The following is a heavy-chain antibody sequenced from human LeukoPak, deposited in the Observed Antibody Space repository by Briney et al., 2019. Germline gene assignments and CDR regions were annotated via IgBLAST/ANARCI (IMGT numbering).Heavy chain of an antibody. J-gene: IGHJ6*02. CDR1: GGTFSSYA. Sequence: GASVKVSCKASGGTFSSYAISWVRQAPGQGLEWMGGIIPIFGTANYAQKFQGRVTITADESTSTAYMELSSLRSEDTAVYYCARDEYGSGSMYGMDAWGQGTTVTVSS. CDR2: IIPIFGTA. V-gene: IGHV1-69*13. D-gene: IGHD3-10*01. CDR3: ARDEYGSGSMYGMDA.